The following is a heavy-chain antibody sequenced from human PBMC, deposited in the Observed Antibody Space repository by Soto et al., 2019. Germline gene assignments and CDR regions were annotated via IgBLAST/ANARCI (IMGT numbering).Heavy chain of an antibody. V-gene: IGHV4-39*01. D-gene: IGHD2-15*01. CDR2: APYSGGT. CDR3: AKVVVGATSHSDFDS. Sequence: QLQLQESGPGLVRPSETLSLTCTVSGGSIANNNYFWGWVRQPPGKGLEWIGSAPYSGGTYKNPSLKSRVTVPVDTSKNQFSLKLTSVTAADTAVYYCAKVVVGATSHSDFDSWGQGTLVTVSS. CDR1: GGSIANNNYF. J-gene: IGHJ4*02.